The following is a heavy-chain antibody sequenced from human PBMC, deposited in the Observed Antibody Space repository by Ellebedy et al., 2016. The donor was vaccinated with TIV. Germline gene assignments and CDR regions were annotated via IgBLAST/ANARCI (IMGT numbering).Heavy chain of an antibody. D-gene: IGHD3-16*01. Sequence: PGGSLRLSCVASGFSFRSYWMSWVRQAPGKGLEWVANIYQDGSFRYYVDSVKGRFTISRDNANNALLLQMNSLRAEDTALYYGARRGSYGDYAVQVNSWLDRWGRGTLVTVSS. CDR3: ARRGSYGDYAVQVNSWLDR. V-gene: IGHV3-7*01. J-gene: IGHJ5*02. CDR2: IYQDGSFR. CDR1: GFSFRSYW.